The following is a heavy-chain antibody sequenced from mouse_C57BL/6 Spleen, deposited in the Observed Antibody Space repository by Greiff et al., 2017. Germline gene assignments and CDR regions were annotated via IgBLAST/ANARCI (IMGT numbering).Heavy chain of an antibody. V-gene: IGHV5-9-1*02. Sequence: EVKVEESGEGLVKPGGSLKLSCAASGFTFSSYAMSWVRQTPEKRLEWVAYISSGGDYIYYADTVKGRFTISRDNARNTLYLQMSSLKSEDTAMYYCTRDGDSYAMDYWGQGTSVTVSS. CDR2: ISSGGDYI. J-gene: IGHJ4*01. D-gene: IGHD2-3*01. CDR3: TRDGDSYAMDY. CDR1: GFTFSSYA.